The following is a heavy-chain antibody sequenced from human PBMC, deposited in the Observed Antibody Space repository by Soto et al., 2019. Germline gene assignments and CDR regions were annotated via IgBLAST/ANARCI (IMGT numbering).Heavy chain of an antibody. CDR3: VRDGLDYYDTERLYFDN. CDR1: GFNFITYS. Sequence: EVQLVESGGGPVRPGGSLKLSCAASGFNFITYSLSWVRQAPGKGLEWVASISSSAVYIDYADSVKGRFTISRDNANKSLYLQMNSLRAEDTATYYCVRDGLDYYDTERLYFDNWGQGTLVTVSS. J-gene: IGHJ4*02. CDR2: ISSSAVYI. V-gene: IGHV3-21*01. D-gene: IGHD3-22*01.